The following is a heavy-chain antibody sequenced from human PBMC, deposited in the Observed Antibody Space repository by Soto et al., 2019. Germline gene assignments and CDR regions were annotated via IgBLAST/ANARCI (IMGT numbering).Heavy chain of an antibody. D-gene: IGHD3-3*01. CDR3: ARDKSGFLSGSPDSYGLDV. CDR1: GGSISNYY. J-gene: IGHJ6*02. Sequence: SETLSLTCTVSGGSISNYYWSWIRQPPGKGLEWIGYIYYTGTTNYNPSLQSRVTILVDTSKNHFSLKLTSVTAADTAVYYCARDKSGFLSGSPDSYGLDVWGQGTPVTVSS. CDR2: IYYTGTT. V-gene: IGHV4-59*01.